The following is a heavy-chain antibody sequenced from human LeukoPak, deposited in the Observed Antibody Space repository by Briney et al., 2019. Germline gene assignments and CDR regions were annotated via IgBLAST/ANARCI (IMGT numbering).Heavy chain of an antibody. CDR1: GVTASSTY. CDR2: ISDSGGST. J-gene: IGHJ5*02. V-gene: IGHV3-23*01. CDR3: AKDIMGSGNYGWFDP. Sequence: GGALRLSSAASGVTASSTYMSWVREAPGKGLEWVAAISDSGGSTYYVDSVRGRFTISRDNSKNTVYLQMNSLRAEDAAVYYCAKDIMGSGNYGWFDPWGQGTLVTVSS. D-gene: IGHD3-10*01.